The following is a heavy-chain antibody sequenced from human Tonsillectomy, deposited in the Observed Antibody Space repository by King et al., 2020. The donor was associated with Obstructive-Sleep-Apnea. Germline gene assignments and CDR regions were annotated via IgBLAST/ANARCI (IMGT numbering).Heavy chain of an antibody. D-gene: IGHD6-13*01. Sequence: QLQESGPGLVKPSQTLSLTCTVSGGSISSGGYYWSWIRQHPGKGLEWIGYIYYSGSTYYNPSLKSRVTISVDTSKNQFSLKLSSVTAADTAVYYCARDPGIAAAGASYYFDYWGQGTLVTVSS. CDR3: ARDPGIAAAGASYYFDY. CDR2: IYYSGST. CDR1: GGSISSGGYY. J-gene: IGHJ4*02. V-gene: IGHV4-31*03.